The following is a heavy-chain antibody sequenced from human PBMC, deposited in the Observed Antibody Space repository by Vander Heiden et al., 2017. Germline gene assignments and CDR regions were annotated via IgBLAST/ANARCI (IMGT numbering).Heavy chain of an antibody. CDR1: GYTFTSYR. V-gene: IGHV1-18*01. CDR3: ARDLVKLGYCSGGSCFEFDY. D-gene: IGHD2-15*01. Sequence: QVQLVQSGAEVKKPGASVKVSCKASGYTFTSYRISWVRQAPGQGLEWMGWISAYNGNTNYAQKLQGRVTMTTDTSTSTAYMELRSLRSDDTAVYYCARDLVKLGYCSGGSCFEFDYWGQGTLVTVSS. CDR2: ISAYNGNT. J-gene: IGHJ4*02.